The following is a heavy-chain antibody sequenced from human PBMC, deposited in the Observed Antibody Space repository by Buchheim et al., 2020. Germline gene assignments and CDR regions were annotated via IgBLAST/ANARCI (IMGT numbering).Heavy chain of an antibody. J-gene: IGHJ6*02. CDR3: ARDSKGMYSSSGPGDGMDV. V-gene: IGHV1-2*04. Sequence: QVQLVQSGAEVKKPGASVKVSCKASGYTFTGYYMHWVRQAPGQGLEWMGWINPNSGGTNYAQKFQGWVTMTRDTSISTAYMELNRLRSDETAVYYCARDSKGMYSSSGPGDGMDVWGQGTT. D-gene: IGHD6-6*01. CDR1: GYTFTGYY. CDR2: INPNSGGT.